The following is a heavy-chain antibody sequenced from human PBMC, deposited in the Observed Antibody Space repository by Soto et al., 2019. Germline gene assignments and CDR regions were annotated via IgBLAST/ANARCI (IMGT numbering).Heavy chain of an antibody. J-gene: IGHJ4*02. D-gene: IGHD5-12*01. CDR3: ATNVGYSGFEGPDY. CDR2: ITNSGSYT. CDR1: GFTFSDYY. V-gene: IGHV3-11*05. Sequence: QVQLVESGGGLVKPGGSLRLSCEASGFTFSDYYMSWIRQAPGKGLEWVSYITNSGSYTNLADSVKGRFTLSRDNAKNSMYLQMNSLRVEDTAVYYCATNVGYSGFEGPDYWGQGTLVTVSS.